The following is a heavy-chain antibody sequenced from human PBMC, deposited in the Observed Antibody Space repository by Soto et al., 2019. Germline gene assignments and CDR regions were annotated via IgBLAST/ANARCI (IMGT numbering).Heavy chain of an antibody. V-gene: IGHV3-23*01. Sequence: EVQLLESGGGLVQPGGSLTVSCAASGFTFSNFAMNWVRQAPGKGLEWVSLINSGGESTYYADAVEGRFTISRDNSKNTLYLQMNSLGAEDTAVYFCASGPPTVGSIHLVFEYWGQGILVTVSS. J-gene: IGHJ4*02. D-gene: IGHD1-26*01. CDR3: ASGPPTVGSIHLVFEY. CDR1: GFTFSNFA. CDR2: INSGGEST.